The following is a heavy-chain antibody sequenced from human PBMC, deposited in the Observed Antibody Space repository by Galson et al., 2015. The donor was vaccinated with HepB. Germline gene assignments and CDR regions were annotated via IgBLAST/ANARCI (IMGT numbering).Heavy chain of an antibody. V-gene: IGHV4-59*08. Sequence: SETLSLTCTVSGGSISSYYWSWIRQPPGKGLEWIGYIYYSGSTNYNPSLKSRVTISVDTSKNQFSLKLSSVTAADTAVYYCASLYSSSWYEYFQHWGQGTLVTVSS. J-gene: IGHJ1*01. CDR1: GGSISSYY. CDR2: IYYSGST. CDR3: ASLYSSSWYEYFQH. D-gene: IGHD6-13*01.